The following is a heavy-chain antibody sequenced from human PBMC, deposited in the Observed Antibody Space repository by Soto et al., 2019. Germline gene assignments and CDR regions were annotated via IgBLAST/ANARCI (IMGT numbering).Heavy chain of an antibody. J-gene: IGHJ2*01. V-gene: IGHV3-21*01. CDR3: ARGSASKSGHLWYFDL. D-gene: IGHD2-8*02. CDR1: GFTFDTYT. CDR2: ISATTTYK. Sequence: GGSLRLSCTDSGFTFDTYTMNWLRQAPGRGLEWVSSISATTTYKYYAASVEGRFTISRDNAKNSLYLQTNSLGAEDTAVYYCARGSASKSGHLWYFDLWGRGTLVTVSS.